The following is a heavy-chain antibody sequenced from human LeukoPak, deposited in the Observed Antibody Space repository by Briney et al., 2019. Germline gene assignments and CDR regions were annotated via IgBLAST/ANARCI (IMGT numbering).Heavy chain of an antibody. Sequence: GGSLRLSCAASGFTFNNYAMSWVRQAPGKGLEWVSAISSSGVSTYYADSVKGRFTISRDNSKNTLYLQMNSLRAEDTAAYYCAKGAYSDYDYWGQGTLVTVSS. V-gene: IGHV3-23*01. J-gene: IGHJ4*02. CDR1: GFTFNNYA. D-gene: IGHD4-11*01. CDR3: AKGAYSDYDY. CDR2: ISSSGVST.